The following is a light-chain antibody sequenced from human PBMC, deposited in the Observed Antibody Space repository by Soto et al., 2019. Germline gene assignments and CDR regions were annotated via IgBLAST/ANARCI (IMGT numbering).Light chain of an antibody. Sequence: EIVLTQSPGTLSLSPGERATLSCRASQSVSSSYLAWYQQKPGQAPRLLIYGASSRATGIPDRVSCSGSGTDLTLTISRLEPEDVAVYCCQQYGSAPPLTFGGGTKVEIK. CDR2: GAS. CDR3: QQYGSAPPLT. J-gene: IGKJ4*01. V-gene: IGKV3-20*01. CDR1: QSVSSSY.